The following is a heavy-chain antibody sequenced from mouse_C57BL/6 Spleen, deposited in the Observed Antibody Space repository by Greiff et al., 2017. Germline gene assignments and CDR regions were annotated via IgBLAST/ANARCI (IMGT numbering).Heavy chain of an antibody. D-gene: IGHD2-5*01. V-gene: IGHV1-69*01. CDR2: IDPSDSYT. J-gene: IGHJ3*01. CDR1: GYTFTSYW. CDR3: ARRCYSNPAWFAD. Sequence: QVQLQQPGAELVMPGASVKLSCKASGYTFTSYWMHWVKQRPGQGLEWIGEIDPSDSYTNYNQKFKGKSTLTVDKSSSTAYMQLSSLTSEDSAVYYCARRCYSNPAWFADGGKGALVTGAA.